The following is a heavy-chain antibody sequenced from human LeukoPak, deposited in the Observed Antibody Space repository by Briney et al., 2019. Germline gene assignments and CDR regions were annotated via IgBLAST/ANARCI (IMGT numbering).Heavy chain of an antibody. J-gene: IGHJ1*01. D-gene: IGHD2-21*01. V-gene: IGHV1-69*01. Sequence: SVKVSCKASGGTFSSYAISWVRQPPGQGLEWMGGITPMFGTAKYAQKFQGRVTITADESTSTAYMELSSLRSEDTAVYYCARDSSEFRSLIPHWGQGTLVTVSS. CDR2: ITPMFGTA. CDR3: ARDSSEFRSLIPH. CDR1: GGTFSSYA.